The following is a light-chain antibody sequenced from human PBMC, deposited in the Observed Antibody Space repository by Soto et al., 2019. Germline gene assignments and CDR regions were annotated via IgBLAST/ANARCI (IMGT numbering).Light chain of an antibody. CDR3: CSYAGSSTWV. Sequence: QSALTQPLSVSGSPGQSVTISCTGTSTNVGAYNYVSWYQHHPGKAPKLILYNVSERPSGVSDRFSGSKSGNTASLTISGLQADDEADYYCCSYAGSSTWVFGGGTKLTVL. CDR2: NVS. J-gene: IGLJ1*01. CDR1: STNVGAYNY. V-gene: IGLV2-11*01.